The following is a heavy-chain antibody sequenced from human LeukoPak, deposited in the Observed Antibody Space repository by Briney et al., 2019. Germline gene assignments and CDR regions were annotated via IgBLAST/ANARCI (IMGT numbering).Heavy chain of an antibody. J-gene: IGHJ6*02. D-gene: IGHD5-18*01. CDR2: IYTSGST. CDR1: GGSLSSGSYY. CDR3: ASGERGYSYGSSFYYYYGMDV. V-gene: IGHV4-61*02. Sequence: SQTLSLTCTVSGGSLSSGSYYWSWVRQPAGKGLEWIGRIYTSGSTNYNPSHKSRVTISVNTSKNQFSLKLSSVTAADTAVYYCASGERGYSYGSSFYYYYGMDVWGQGTTVTVSS.